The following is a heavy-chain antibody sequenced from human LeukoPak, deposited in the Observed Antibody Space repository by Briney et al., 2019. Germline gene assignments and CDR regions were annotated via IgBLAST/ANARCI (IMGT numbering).Heavy chain of an antibody. V-gene: IGHV3-23*01. CDR2: ISDSGGRT. CDR3: DAADF. CDR1: GFSFASFA. J-gene: IGHJ4*02. Sequence: GGSLRLSCAASGFSFASFAMGWVRQPPGKGLEWVSTISDSGGRTHYADSVQGRFTISRDNSKNTLNLQINNLRAEDTAIYYCDAADFWGQGTLVTVSS. D-gene: IGHD6-13*01.